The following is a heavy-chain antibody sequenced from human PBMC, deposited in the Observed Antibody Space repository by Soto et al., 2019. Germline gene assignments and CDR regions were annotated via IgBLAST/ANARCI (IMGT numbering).Heavy chain of an antibody. CDR2: IYTSGST. V-gene: IGHV4-4*07. CDR1: GGPISSYY. D-gene: IGHD3-22*01. J-gene: IGHJ4*02. CDR3: ARVRVGYYDSSGYYYFDY. Sequence: SETPSLTCTVSGGPISSYYWSWIRQPAGKGLEWIGRIYTSGSTNYNPSLKSRVTMSVDTSKNQFSLKLSSVTAADTAVYYCARVRVGYYDSSGYYYFDYWGQGTLVTVSS.